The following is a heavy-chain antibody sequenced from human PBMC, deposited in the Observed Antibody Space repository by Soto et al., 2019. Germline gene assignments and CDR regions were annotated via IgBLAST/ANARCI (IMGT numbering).Heavy chain of an antibody. D-gene: IGHD3-10*01. J-gene: IGHJ6*02. CDR3: ARAAHGSGSYYLIPLHGMDV. Sequence: GASVKVSCKASGYTFTGYYMHWVRQAPGQGLEWMGWINPNSGGTNYAQKFQGWVTMTRDTSISTAYMELSRLRSDDTAVYYCARAAHGSGSYYLIPLHGMDVWGQGTTVTVSS. V-gene: IGHV1-2*04. CDR2: INPNSGGT. CDR1: GYTFTGYY.